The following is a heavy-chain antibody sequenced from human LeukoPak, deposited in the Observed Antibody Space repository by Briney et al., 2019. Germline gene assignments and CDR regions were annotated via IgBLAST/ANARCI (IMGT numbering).Heavy chain of an antibody. J-gene: IGHJ3*02. D-gene: IGHD6-19*01. Sequence: GESLKISCKGYGYSFTNYWIGWVRQMPGKGLEWMGIIYPGDSDTRYSPSFQGQVGISVDKSINTAYLQWRSLKASDTAMYYCARQKNSGWYRSLVFDIWGQGTKVTVSS. CDR3: ARQKNSGWYRSLVFDI. CDR2: IYPGDSDT. CDR1: GYSFTNYW. V-gene: IGHV5-51*01.